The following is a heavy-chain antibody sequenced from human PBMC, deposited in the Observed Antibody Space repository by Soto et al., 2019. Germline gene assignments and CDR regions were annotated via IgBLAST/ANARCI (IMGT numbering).Heavy chain of an antibody. J-gene: IGHJ4*02. V-gene: IGHV1-18*01. CDR2: ISAYNGNT. CDR3: ARDVNYYDSSGYYYYYY. CDR1: GYTFTSYG. Sequence: QVQLVQSGAEVKKPGASVKVSCKASGYTFTSYGINWVRQAPGQGLEWMGWISAYNGNTNYAQNLQGRVTMTTDTSTRTAYMELRSLRSDDTAVYYCARDVNYYDSSGYYYYYYWGQGTLVTVSS. D-gene: IGHD3-22*01.